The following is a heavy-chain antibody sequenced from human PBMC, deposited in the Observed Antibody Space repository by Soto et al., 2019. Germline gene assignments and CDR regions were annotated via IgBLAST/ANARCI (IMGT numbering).Heavy chain of an antibody. Sequence: EVQLVESGGGLVQPGGSLRLSCAASGFTFSSYSMNWVRQAPGKGLEWVSYISSSSSTIYYADSVKGRFTISRDNAKNSLYLQMTRLRDEDTAVYYCARAIGGVEWELPSDYWGQGTLVTVSS. CDR1: GFTFSSYS. CDR3: ARAIGGVEWELPSDY. J-gene: IGHJ4*02. CDR2: ISSSSSTI. D-gene: IGHD1-26*01. V-gene: IGHV3-48*02.